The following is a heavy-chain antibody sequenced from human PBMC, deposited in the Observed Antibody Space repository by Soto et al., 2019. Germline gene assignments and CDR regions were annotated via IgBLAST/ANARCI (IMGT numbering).Heavy chain of an antibody. CDR3: ARDETYSSYFFDY. CDR2: ISGYNAKT. V-gene: IGHV1-18*04. Sequence: QVQLVQSGAEVKQPGASVKVSCKTSGYLFNSYGLSWVRQAPGQGLEWMGWISGYNAKTTYEQKFQGRVIMTIDTSTSTAYMELRSLRFDDTAVYYCARDETYSSYFFDYWGQGTLVSVSS. D-gene: IGHD1-26*01. J-gene: IGHJ4*02. CDR1: GYLFNSYG.